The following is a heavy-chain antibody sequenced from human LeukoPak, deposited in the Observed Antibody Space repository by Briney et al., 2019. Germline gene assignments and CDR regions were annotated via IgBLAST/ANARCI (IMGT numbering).Heavy chain of an antibody. J-gene: IGHJ6*02. CDR3: AKVARSPVQNPGYCSGGSCKYGMDV. CDR2: ISYDGSNK. V-gene: IGHV3-30*18. Sequence: GGSLRLSCAASGFTFSSYGMHWVRQAPGKGLEWVAVISYDGSNKYYAGSVKGRFTISRDNSKNTLYLQMNSLRAEDTAVYYCAKVARSPVQNPGYCSGGSCKYGMDVWGQGTTVTVSS. CDR1: GFTFSSYG. D-gene: IGHD2-15*01.